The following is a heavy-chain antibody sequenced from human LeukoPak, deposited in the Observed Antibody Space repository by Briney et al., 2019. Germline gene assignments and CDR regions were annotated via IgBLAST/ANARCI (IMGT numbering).Heavy chain of an antibody. V-gene: IGHV3-7*01. Sequence: GGSLRLSCAAPGFTFSSYWMSWVRQAPGKGPEWVAHIKQDASQEDHVDSVKGRFTISRDNAKNSLYLQMNSLRAEDTAVYYCARGVVYPTWSGPHWSDYWGQGTLVTVSS. CDR2: IKQDASQE. CDR3: ARGVVYPTWSGPHWSDY. J-gene: IGHJ4*02. CDR1: GFTFSSYW. D-gene: IGHD3-3*01.